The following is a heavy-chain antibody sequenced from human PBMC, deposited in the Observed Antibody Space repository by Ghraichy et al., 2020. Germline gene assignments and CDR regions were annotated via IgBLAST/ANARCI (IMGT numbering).Heavy chain of an antibody. Sequence: GESLNISCAASGFSFYTYGMHWVRQAPGKGLEWVAYIRNDGSDKFYSDSVKGRFTISRDNSKNTLWLQMNSLGREDAAVYYCGKDGNSGYEPTTVEHWGQGSLVAVSA. V-gene: IGHV3-30*02. J-gene: IGHJ4*02. D-gene: IGHD5-12*01. CDR1: GFSFYTYG. CDR3: GKDGNSGYEPTTVEH. CDR2: IRNDGSDK.